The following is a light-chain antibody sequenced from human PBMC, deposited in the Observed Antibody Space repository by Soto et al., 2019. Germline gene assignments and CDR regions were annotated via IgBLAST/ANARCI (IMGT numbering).Light chain of an antibody. CDR2: AAS. CDR1: QSISSY. J-gene: IGKJ1*01. CDR3: HQSFSTPLT. V-gene: IGKV1-39*01. Sequence: DIQMTQSPSSLSASVGDRVTITCRASQSISSYLNWYQQKPGKAPKLLIYAASSLQSGVPSRFRDRGPGTDLTLNTSSLQPQELATYYCHQSFSTPLTFGQGTKVEI.